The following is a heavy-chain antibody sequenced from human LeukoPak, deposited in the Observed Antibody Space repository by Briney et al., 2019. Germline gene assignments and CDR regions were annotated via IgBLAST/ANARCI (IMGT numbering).Heavy chain of an antibody. Sequence: GGSLRLSCAASGFTVSSNYMSWVRQAPGKGLEWVSVIYSGGSTYYADSVKGRFTISRDNSKNTLYLQMNSLRAEDTAVYYCARDRGVGATPDYYYYGMDVWGQGTTDTVSS. CDR2: IYSGGST. CDR3: ARDRGVGATPDYYYYGMDV. CDR1: GFTVSSNY. D-gene: IGHD1-26*01. J-gene: IGHJ6*02. V-gene: IGHV3-66*01.